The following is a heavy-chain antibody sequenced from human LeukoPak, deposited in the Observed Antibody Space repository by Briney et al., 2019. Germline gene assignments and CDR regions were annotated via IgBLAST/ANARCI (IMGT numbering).Heavy chain of an antibody. J-gene: IGHJ4*02. Sequence: GGSLRLSCAASGFPFRNYGMHWVRQAPGKGLEWVAIIWYDGSKNYYADSVKGRYTTSRGNLNNTLYLQMNSLRAEDTALYFCARAPYTTGRSFYFDSWGQGTLVTVSS. CDR1: GFPFRNYG. CDR3: ARAPYTTGRSFYFDS. V-gene: IGHV3-33*01. CDR2: IWYDGSKN. D-gene: IGHD2-2*02.